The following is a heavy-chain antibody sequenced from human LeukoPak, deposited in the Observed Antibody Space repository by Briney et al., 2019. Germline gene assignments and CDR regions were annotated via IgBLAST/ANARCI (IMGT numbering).Heavy chain of an antibody. CDR3: ARSIAAAGTGNY. CDR1: GFTFSSYG. Sequence: GGSLRLSCAASGFTFSSYGMHWVRQAPGKGLEWVAVIWYDGSNKYYADSVKGRFTISRDNSKNTLYLQMNSLRDEDTAVYYCARSIAAAGTGNYWGQGTLVTVSS. V-gene: IGHV3-33*01. J-gene: IGHJ4*02. CDR2: IWYDGSNK. D-gene: IGHD6-13*01.